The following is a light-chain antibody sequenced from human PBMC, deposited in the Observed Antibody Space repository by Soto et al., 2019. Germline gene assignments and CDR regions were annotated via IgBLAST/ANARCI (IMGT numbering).Light chain of an antibody. V-gene: IGKV1-39*01. Sequence: IQMTQSPSSLSASVGDRVTITCRASQSISSHLNWYQHKPGKAPHLLIYSAASLQSGVSSRFSGSGSGTDFTLTISSLQPEDFATYYCQQSFSAPRTFGHGTKVEI. CDR2: SAA. CDR1: QSISSH. CDR3: QQSFSAPRT. J-gene: IGKJ1*01.